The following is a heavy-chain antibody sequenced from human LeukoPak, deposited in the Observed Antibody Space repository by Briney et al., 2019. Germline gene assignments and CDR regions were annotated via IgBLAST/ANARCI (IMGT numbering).Heavy chain of an antibody. V-gene: IGHV4-38-2*01. CDR2: IYHSGST. Sequence: SETLFLTCAVSGYSISSGYYWGWIRQPPGKGLEWIGSIYHSGSTYYNPSLKSRVTISVDTSKNQFSLKLSSVTAADTAVYYCARPYYDFWSGYFLYWGQGTLVTVSS. CDR1: GYSISSGYY. J-gene: IGHJ4*02. CDR3: ARPYYDFWSGYFLY. D-gene: IGHD3-3*01.